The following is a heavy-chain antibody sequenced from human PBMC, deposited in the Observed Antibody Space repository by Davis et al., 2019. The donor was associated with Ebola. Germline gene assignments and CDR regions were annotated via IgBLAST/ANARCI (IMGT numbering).Heavy chain of an antibody. CDR2: IQQDGGDK. CDR3: ARDLGLDFAVVTYFDY. J-gene: IGHJ4*01. CDR1: GFTLTDAW. V-gene: IGHV3-7*01. D-gene: IGHD3-3*01. Sequence: GESLKISCAASGFTLTDAWMSWVRQVPGRGLEWVANIQQDGGDKHYLESVKGRFTISRDNTKDLVFLELNSLRVEDTGVYYCARDLGLDFAVVTYFDYWGHGAPVTVSS.